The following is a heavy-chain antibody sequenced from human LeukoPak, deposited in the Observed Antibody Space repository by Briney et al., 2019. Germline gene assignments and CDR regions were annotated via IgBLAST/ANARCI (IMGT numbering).Heavy chain of an antibody. D-gene: IGHD3-3*01. Sequence: GGSLRLSCAASGFTFSSYAMTWVRQAPGKGLEWVSTISGSGRSTYYADSVKGRFTISRDNSKNTLYLQMNSLRAEDTAVYYCAKGTIFGVVIPTSYGMDVWGQGTTVTVSS. CDR1: GFTFSSYA. CDR2: ISGSGRST. CDR3: AKGTIFGVVIPTSYGMDV. J-gene: IGHJ6*02. V-gene: IGHV3-23*01.